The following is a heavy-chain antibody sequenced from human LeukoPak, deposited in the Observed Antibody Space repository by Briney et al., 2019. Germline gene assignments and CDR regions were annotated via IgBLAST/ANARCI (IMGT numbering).Heavy chain of an antibody. CDR3: ARGATVRTPPVDY. Sequence: GGSLRLSCAASGFAFSSYSTNWVRQAPGKGLEWVSSISTNSSYIYYADSVKGRFTISRDNAKNSLYLQMNSLRAEDTAVYYCARGATVRTPPVDYWGQGTLVTVSS. D-gene: IGHD4-23*01. V-gene: IGHV3-21*01. CDR1: GFAFSSYS. CDR2: ISTNSSYI. J-gene: IGHJ4*02.